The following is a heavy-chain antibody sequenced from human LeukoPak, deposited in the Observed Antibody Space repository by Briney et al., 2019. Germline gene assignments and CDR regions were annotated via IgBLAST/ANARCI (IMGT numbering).Heavy chain of an antibody. CDR3: ARHCCSGPAKRVFDI. CDR1: GGSISSNNW. D-gene: IGHD2-15*01. J-gene: IGHJ3*02. V-gene: IGHV4-4*02. Sequence: SGTLSLTCAVSGGSISSNNWWGWVRQPPGKGLEWIGTISYSGNTDYNPSLRSRVTISVDTSNNQFSLRLGSVTAADTAVYHCARHCCSGPAKRVFDIWGQGTMVTVSS. CDR2: ISYSGNT.